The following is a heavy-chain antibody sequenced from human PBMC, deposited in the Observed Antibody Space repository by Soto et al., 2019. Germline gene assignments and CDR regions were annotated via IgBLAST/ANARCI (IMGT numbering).Heavy chain of an antibody. CDR3: ARRLTITVSALGY. V-gene: IGHV3-30-3*01. J-gene: IGHJ4*02. CDR2: SSEDGGNK. D-gene: IGHD6-19*01. Sequence: QVHLVESGGGVVQAGRSLRLSCTASGLTLNSFAIHWVRQAPGKGLEWVSVSSEDGGNKYFAESVRGRFLISRDNSKNTVYLQMNSLRVEDTAVYFCARRLTITVSALGYWGQGTLVSVSS. CDR1: GLTLNSFA.